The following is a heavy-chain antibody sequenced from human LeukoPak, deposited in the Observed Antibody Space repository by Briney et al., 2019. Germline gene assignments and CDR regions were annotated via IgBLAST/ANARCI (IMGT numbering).Heavy chain of an antibody. J-gene: IGHJ4*02. Sequence: PSETVSLTCTVSGGSISSYYWSWIRQPPGKGLEWIGYIYYSGSTNYNPSLKSRVTISVDTSKNQFSLKLTSVTAADTAIYYCARHDSSGYKYWGQGTLVTVSS. V-gene: IGHV4-59*08. CDR3: ARHDSSGYKY. CDR2: IYYSGST. CDR1: GGSISSYY. D-gene: IGHD3-22*01.